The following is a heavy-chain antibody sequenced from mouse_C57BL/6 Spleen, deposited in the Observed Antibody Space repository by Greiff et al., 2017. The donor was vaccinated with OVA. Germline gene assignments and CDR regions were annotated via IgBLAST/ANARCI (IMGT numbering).Heavy chain of an antibody. Sequence: VQLQQPGAELVRPGSSVKLSCKASGYTFTSYWMHWVKQRPIQGLEWIGNIDPSDSETHYNQKFKDKATLTVDKSSSTAYMQLSSLTSEDSAVYYCARSYSNSEYYFDYWGQGTTLTVSS. CDR1: GYTFTSYW. CDR2: IDPSDSET. V-gene: IGHV1-52*01. J-gene: IGHJ2*01. CDR3: ARSYSNSEYYFDY. D-gene: IGHD2-5*01.